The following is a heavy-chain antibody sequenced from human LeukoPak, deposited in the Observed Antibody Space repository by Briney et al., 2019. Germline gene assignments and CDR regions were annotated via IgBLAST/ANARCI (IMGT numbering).Heavy chain of an antibody. Sequence: GRSLRLSCSTSGYTFSAYGMHWVRQAPGKGLEWVAVIWYDGSKKFYADSVKGRLTVSKDDSKNTLYLQMNSLRPEDTAVYYCAKNRIPTSITPDSWGPGTLVTVSS. D-gene: IGHD2-2*02. V-gene: IGHV3-33*06. CDR3: AKNRIPTSITPDS. CDR1: GYTFSAYG. J-gene: IGHJ5*01. CDR2: IWYDGSKK.